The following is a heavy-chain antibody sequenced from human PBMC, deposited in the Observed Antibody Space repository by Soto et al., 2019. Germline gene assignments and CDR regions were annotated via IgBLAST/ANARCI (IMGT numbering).Heavy chain of an antibody. Sequence: GGSLRLSCAASGFTFSTYWMSWVRHAPGKGLEWVANIKPDGSEKWYVDSVKGRFTISRDNAKNSLYLQMNSLRAEDTAVYYCARDLARWRGGPSSGSYPTHRDYGMDVWGKGTTVTVSS. CDR1: GFTFSTYW. CDR2: IKPDGSEK. D-gene: IGHD3-10*01. V-gene: IGHV3-7*01. J-gene: IGHJ6*04. CDR3: ARDLARWRGGPSSGSYPTHRDYGMDV.